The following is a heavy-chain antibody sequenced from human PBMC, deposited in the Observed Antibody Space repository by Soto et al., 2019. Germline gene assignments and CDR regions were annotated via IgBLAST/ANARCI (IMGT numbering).Heavy chain of an antibody. CDR1: GFALSTSGVG. CDR3: AHRTLSAKGFDY. V-gene: IGHV2-5*02. Sequence: QITLKESGPTLVKPTQTLTLTCTFSGFALSTSGVGVGWIRQPPGKALEWLALIYWDDDKRYSPSLKSRLTITKDTSKNQVVLTMTNMDPVDTATYYCAHRTLSAKGFDYWGQGTLVTVSS. J-gene: IGHJ4*02. CDR2: IYWDDDK.